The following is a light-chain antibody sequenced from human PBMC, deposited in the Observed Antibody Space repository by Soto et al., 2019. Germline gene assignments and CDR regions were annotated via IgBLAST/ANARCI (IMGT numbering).Light chain of an antibody. Sequence: VLTQPASVSGSPGQSITISCTGTSSDVGGYNSVSWYQQHPGKAPKLMIYDVSNRPSGVSNRFSGSKSGNTASLTISGLQAEDEADYYCSSYTSSSTLVVFGGGTKLTVL. CDR3: SSYTSSSTLVV. J-gene: IGLJ2*01. CDR1: SSDVGGYNS. CDR2: DVS. V-gene: IGLV2-14*01.